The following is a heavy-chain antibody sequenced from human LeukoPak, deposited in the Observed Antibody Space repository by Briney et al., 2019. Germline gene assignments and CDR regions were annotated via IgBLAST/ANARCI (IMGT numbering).Heavy chain of an antibody. CDR1: GGSISSYY. V-gene: IGHV4-59*01. Sequence: SVTLSLTCTVSGGSISSYYWSWIRQPPGKGLEWIGYIYYSGSTNYNPSLKSRVTISVDTSKNQFSLKLSSVTAADTAVYYCARASSWYPYAFDIWGQGTMVTVSS. CDR2: IYYSGST. CDR3: ARASSWYPYAFDI. D-gene: IGHD6-13*01. J-gene: IGHJ3*02.